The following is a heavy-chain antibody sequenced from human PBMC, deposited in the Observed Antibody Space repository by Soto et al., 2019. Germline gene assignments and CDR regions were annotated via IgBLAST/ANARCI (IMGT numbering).Heavy chain of an antibody. V-gene: IGHV4-59*01. Sequence: SETLSLTCTVSGGSISSYYWSWIRQPPGKGLEWIGYIYYSGSTNYNPSLKSRVTISVDTSKNQFSLKLSSVTAADTAVYYCARENIVVVPAASTDYNWFDPWGQGTLVTVSS. CDR3: ARENIVVVPAASTDYNWFDP. J-gene: IGHJ5*02. CDR1: GGSISSYY. CDR2: IYYSGST. D-gene: IGHD2-2*01.